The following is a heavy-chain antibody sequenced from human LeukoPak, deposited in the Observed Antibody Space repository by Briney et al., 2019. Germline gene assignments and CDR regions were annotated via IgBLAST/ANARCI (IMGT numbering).Heavy chain of an antibody. CDR1: GYTFTSYD. J-gene: IGHJ3*01. CDR2: MNLNSGNT. V-gene: IGHV1-8*03. D-gene: IGHD6-13*01. Sequence: SVKVSCKASGYTFTSYDINWVRQATGQGLEWMGWMNLNSGNTGYAQKFQGRVNITRNTSIGTAYMELSSLRSEGTAVYYCTREKDSNRWYGDFAFDFWGQGTMVTVSS. CDR3: TREKDSNRWYGDFAFDF.